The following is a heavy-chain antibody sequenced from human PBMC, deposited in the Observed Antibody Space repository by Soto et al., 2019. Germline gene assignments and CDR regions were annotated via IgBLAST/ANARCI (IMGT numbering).Heavy chain of an antibody. Sequence: QVQLQESCPGLVKPSQTLSLTCTVSGGSISTGGYYWSWIRQHPGRGLEWIGYIYHSGMTFSNPSLQSRVAISIDTSKNKFSLKLSSVTAADTAVYYCATVRWELHDAFDIWGQGTMVSVSS. CDR2: IYHSGMT. V-gene: IGHV4-31*03. D-gene: IGHD1-26*01. J-gene: IGHJ3*02. CDR1: GGSISTGGYY. CDR3: ATVRWELHDAFDI.